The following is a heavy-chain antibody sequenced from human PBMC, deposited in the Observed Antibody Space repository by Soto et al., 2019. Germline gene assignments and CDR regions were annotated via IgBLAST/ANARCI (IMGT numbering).Heavy chain of an antibody. Sequence: PGGSLRLSCAAAGFTFRNHSLHWVRQAPCKGLEWVAAISYDGNTQYYADSVKGRLTISRDDSKNMLYLQMNSLTAEDTAVYYCARIVVEVSVNEGMDVLGQGTTVTVSS. CDR3: ARIVVEVSVNEGMDV. V-gene: IGHV3-30-3*01. CDR2: ISYDGNTQ. CDR1: GFTFRNHS. D-gene: IGHD2-15*01. J-gene: IGHJ6*02.